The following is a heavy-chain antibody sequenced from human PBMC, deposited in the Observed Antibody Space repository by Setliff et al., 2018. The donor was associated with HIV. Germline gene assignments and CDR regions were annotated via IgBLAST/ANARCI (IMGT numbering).Heavy chain of an antibody. J-gene: IGHJ4*02. V-gene: IGHV3-33*08. CDR3: ARDSPLSHFDY. CDR2: IWYDGSNK. CDR1: GLTFSRNW. Sequence: GESLKISCAVSGLTFSRNWFHWVRQAPGKGLEWVAVIWYDGSNKYYADSVKGRFTISRDNSKNTLYLQMNSLRAEDTAAYYCARDSPLSHFDYWGQGILVTVSS.